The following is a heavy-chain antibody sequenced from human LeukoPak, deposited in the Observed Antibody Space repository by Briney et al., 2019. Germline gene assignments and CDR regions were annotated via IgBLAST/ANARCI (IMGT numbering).Heavy chain of an antibody. V-gene: IGHV4-34*01. CDR2: INHSGST. CDR1: GGSFSGYY. CDR3: ARIGHGRYDFWSARFDY. J-gene: IGHJ4*02. Sequence: SETLSLTCAVYGGSFSGYYWSWIRQPPGKGLEWIGKINHSGSTNYNPSLKSRVTISVDTSKNQFSLKLSSVTAADTAVYYCARIGHGRYDFWSARFDYWGQGTLVTVSS. D-gene: IGHD3-3*01.